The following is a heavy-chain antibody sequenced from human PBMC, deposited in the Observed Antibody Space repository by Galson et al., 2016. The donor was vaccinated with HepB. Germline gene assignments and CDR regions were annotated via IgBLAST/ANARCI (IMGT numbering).Heavy chain of an antibody. J-gene: IGHJ4*02. D-gene: IGHD3-22*01. V-gene: IGHV4-4*02. CDR2: IYHDGRT. CDR3: ARDKRESTTYYYDHSGYLDH. CDR1: GGSVSSGDW. Sequence: SETLSLTCVVSGGSVSSGDWWSWVRQPPGRGLEWIAEIYHDGRTNYSPSLKSRVTISVDKSRNQFSLRVSSVTAADTAVYYCARDKRESTTYYYDHSGYLDHWGQGILVTVSS.